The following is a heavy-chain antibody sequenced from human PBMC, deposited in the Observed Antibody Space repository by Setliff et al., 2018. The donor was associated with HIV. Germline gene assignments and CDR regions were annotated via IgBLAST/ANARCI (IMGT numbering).Heavy chain of an antibody. J-gene: IGHJ5*02. V-gene: IGHV4-39*01. CDR1: GGSISSSSYY. Sequence: LSLTCTVSGGSISSSSYYWGWIRKPPGKGLEWIVNIYYSGSTYYNPSLKSRVTISVDTSENQFSLRLNSVTAADTAVYYCARYRYYYDSSGYGRWFDPWGQGTLVTVSS. D-gene: IGHD3-22*01. CDR2: IYYSGST. CDR3: ARYRYYYDSSGYGRWFDP.